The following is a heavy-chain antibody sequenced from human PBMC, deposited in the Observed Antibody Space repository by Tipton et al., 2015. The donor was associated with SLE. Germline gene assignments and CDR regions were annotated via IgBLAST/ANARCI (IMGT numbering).Heavy chain of an antibody. CDR1: GFTFDDYA. CDR2: ISWDGGST. Sequence: QLVQSGGVVVQPGGSLRLSCAASGFTFDDYAMHWVRQAPGKGLEWVSLISWDGGSTYYADSVKGRFTISRDNSKNTLYLQMNSLRAEDTAVYYCAKGGGWQWLLTSYFDYWGQGTLVTVSS. CDR3: AKGGGWQWLLTSYFDY. J-gene: IGHJ4*02. V-gene: IGHV3-43D*04. D-gene: IGHD6-19*01.